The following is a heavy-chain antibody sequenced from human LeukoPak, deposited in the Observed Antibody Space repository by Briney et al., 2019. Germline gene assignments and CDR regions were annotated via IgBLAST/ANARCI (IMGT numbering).Heavy chain of an antibody. D-gene: IGHD5-18*01. CDR3: TGGYTSMVIDY. CDR1: GGSISSYY. Sequence: SETLSLTCTVSGGSISSYYWSWIRQPPGKGLEWIGYIYYSGSTNYNPSLKSRVTISVDTSKNQFSLKLSSVTAADTAVYYCTGGYTSMVIDYWGQGTLVTVSS. J-gene: IGHJ4*02. CDR2: IYYSGST. V-gene: IGHV4-59*01.